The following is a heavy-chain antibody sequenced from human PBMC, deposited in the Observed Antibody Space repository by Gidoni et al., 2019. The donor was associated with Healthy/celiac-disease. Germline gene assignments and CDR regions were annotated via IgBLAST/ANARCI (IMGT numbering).Heavy chain of an antibody. V-gene: IGHV3-20*04. CDR1: GFTFDDYG. D-gene: IGHD3-10*01. Sequence: EVQLVESGGGVVRPGGSLRLSCAASGFTFDDYGMSWVRQAPGKGLEWVSGINWNGGSTGYADSVTGRFTISRDNAKNSLYMQMNSLRAEDTALYYCARDGYYGSGSYYLYYYYYGMDVWGQGTTVTVSS. J-gene: IGHJ6*02. CDR2: INWNGGST. CDR3: ARDGYYGSGSYYLYYYYYGMDV.